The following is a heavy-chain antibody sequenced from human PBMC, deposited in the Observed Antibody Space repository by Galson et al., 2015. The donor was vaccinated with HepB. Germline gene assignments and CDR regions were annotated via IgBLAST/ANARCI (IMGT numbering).Heavy chain of an antibody. CDR3: ARDRVSLTWELLTSDAFHI. D-gene: IGHD1-26*01. V-gene: IGHV5-51*01. Sequence: QSGAEVKKPGESLKISCQASGYSLSSYWIGWVRQMPGKGLEWMGIVHPGNSDTRYGPSFQGQVTISADKSIRTAYLQWGGLKAEDTAVYYCARDRVSLTWELLTSDAFHIWGQGTMVTVSS. CDR1: GYSLSSYW. J-gene: IGHJ3*02. CDR2: VHPGNSDT.